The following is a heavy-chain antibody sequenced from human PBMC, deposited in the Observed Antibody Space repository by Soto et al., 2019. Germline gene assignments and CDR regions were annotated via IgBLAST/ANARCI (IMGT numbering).Heavy chain of an antibody. CDR1: GYTFTSYG. CDR2: ISAYNGNT. CDR3: ARTTENYYDSSGSETPNWFDP. V-gene: IGHV1-18*03. J-gene: IGHJ5*02. D-gene: IGHD3-22*01. Sequence: ASVKVSCKASGYTFTSYGISWVRQAPGQGLEWMGWISAYNGNTNYAQKLQGRVTMTTDTSTSTAYMELRSLRSDDMAVYYCARTTENYYDSSGSETPNWFDPWGQGTLVTVSS.